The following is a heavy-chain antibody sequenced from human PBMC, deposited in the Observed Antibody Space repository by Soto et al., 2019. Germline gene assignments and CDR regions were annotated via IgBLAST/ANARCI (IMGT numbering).Heavy chain of an antibody. D-gene: IGHD3-10*01. CDR2: ISAYNGNT. J-gene: IGHJ4*02. CDR3: ASMVLWFGELLPTDY. CDR1: GYTFTSYG. V-gene: IGHV1-18*04. Sequence: GASVKVSCKASGYTFTSYGISWVRQAPGQGLEWMGWISAYNGNTNHAQKLQGRVTMTTDTSTSTAYMELRSLRSDDTAVYYCASMVLWFGELLPTDYWGQGTLVTVSS.